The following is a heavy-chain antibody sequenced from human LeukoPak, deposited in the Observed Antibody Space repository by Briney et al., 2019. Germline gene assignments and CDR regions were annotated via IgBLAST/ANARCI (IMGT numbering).Heavy chain of an antibody. J-gene: IGHJ3*02. CDR3: ATQAGYCSSTSCNAFDI. D-gene: IGHD2-2*01. CDR2: ISAYNGIT. V-gene: IGHV1-18*01. Sequence: RASVKVSCKASGYTFTSYDINWVRQAPGQGLEWVGWISAYNGITDYAQQVQGRVTMTTDTSTRTAYMELRNLRSDDTAVYYCATQAGYCSSTSCNAFDIWGQGTMVTVSS. CDR1: GYTFTSYD.